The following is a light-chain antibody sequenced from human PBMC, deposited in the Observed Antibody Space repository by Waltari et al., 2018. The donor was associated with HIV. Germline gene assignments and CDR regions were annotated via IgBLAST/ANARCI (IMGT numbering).Light chain of an antibody. CDR1: ARAFAFYNF. Sequence: SGLTQPASLSGFPGQSITISCTGAARAFAFYNFISWYQQHPGKVPKLILFNVDRRASGISDRFSGSKSGNTASLTISGLQTEDEAIYYCASYTANDTVLFAGGTTVTVL. V-gene: IGLV2-14*03. CDR2: NVD. CDR3: ASYTANDTVL. J-gene: IGLJ2*01.